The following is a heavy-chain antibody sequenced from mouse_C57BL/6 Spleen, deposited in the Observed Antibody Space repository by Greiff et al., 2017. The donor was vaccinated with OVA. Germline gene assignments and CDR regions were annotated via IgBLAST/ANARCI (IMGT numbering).Heavy chain of an antibody. CDR2: IHPNSGST. D-gene: IGHD1-1*01. Sequence: QVQLQQPGAELVKPGASVKLSCKASGYTFTSYWMHWVKQRPGQGLEWIGMIHPNSGSTNYNEKFKSKATLTVDKSYSTAYMQLSSLTSEDSAVYYCARGCSSSYYSAMDYWGQGTSVTVSS. J-gene: IGHJ4*01. CDR3: ARGCSSSYYSAMDY. V-gene: IGHV1-64*01. CDR1: GYTFTSYW.